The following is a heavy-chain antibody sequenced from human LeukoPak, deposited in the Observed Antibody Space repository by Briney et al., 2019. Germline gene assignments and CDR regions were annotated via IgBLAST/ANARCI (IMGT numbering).Heavy chain of an antibody. D-gene: IGHD3-10*01. J-gene: IGHJ5*02. Sequence: SETLSLTCTVSGGSISSSSYYWGWIRQPPGKGLEWIGYIYYSGSTNYNPSLKSRVTIPVDTSKNQFSLKLSSVTPADTAVYYCARGGYYGSGNDFRFDPWGQGTLVTVSS. V-gene: IGHV4-61*05. CDR1: GGSISSSSYY. CDR2: IYYSGST. CDR3: ARGGYYGSGNDFRFDP.